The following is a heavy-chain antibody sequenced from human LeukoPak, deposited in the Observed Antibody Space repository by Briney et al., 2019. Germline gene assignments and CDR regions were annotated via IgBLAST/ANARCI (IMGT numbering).Heavy chain of an antibody. Sequence: SGGSLRLSCAASGFTFTTSWMSWVRQAPGKGLEWVAMIKGDGSQSYYVDSVRGRFTISRDNAKDSLYLQINSLRAEDTAVYYCARDASESSTVWYYFDYWGQGALVTVSS. V-gene: IGHV3-7*03. J-gene: IGHJ4*02. CDR3: ARDASESSTVWYYFDY. CDR1: GFTFTTSW. D-gene: IGHD6-19*01. CDR2: IKGDGSQS.